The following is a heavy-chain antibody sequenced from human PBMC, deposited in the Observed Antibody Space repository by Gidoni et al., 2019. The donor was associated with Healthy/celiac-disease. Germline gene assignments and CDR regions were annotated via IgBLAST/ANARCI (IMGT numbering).Heavy chain of an antibody. CDR1: GGHFSSYA. V-gene: IGHV1-69*01. CDR3: ARGGTMIVVVIPYFDY. J-gene: IGHJ4*02. Sequence: QVQLVQSGAEVKKPGSSVKVSCKASGGHFSSYAISWVRQAPGQGLEWMGGIIPIFGTANYAQKFQGRVTITADESTSTAYMELSSLRSEDTAVYYCARGGTMIVVVIPYFDYWGQGTLVTVSS. D-gene: IGHD3-22*01. CDR2: IIPIFGTA.